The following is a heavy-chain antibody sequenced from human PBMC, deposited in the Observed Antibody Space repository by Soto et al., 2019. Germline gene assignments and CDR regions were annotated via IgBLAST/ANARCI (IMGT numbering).Heavy chain of an antibody. CDR1: GFTFGDYA. CDR3: TRHWGGYYYGMDV. CDR2: IRSKAYGGTT. Sequence: GGSLRLSCTASGFTFGDYAMSWVHQAPGKGLEWVSFIRSKAYGGTTENAASVKGRFTISRDDSKSIAYLQMNSLKTEDTAVYYCTRHWGGYYYGMDVWGQGTTVTVSS. J-gene: IGHJ6*02. V-gene: IGHV3-49*04. D-gene: IGHD3-10*01.